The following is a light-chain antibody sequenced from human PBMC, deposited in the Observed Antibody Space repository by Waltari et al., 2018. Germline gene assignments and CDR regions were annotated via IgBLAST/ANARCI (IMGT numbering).Light chain of an antibody. V-gene: IGLV3-10*01. CDR1: DFPRTS. Sequence: SYELTQPPSVSVSPGQTARITCSGHDFPRTSVYWFQQKSGQAPRLVIYEDTNRPSGIPERFSGSSSGTVATLTITGAQVDDEADYYCYSSDSTGLRVFGGGTTVVVL. CDR2: EDT. CDR3: YSSDSTGLRV. J-gene: IGLJ1*01.